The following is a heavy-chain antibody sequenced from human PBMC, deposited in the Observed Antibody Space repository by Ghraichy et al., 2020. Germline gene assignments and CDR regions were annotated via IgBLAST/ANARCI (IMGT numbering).Heavy chain of an antibody. V-gene: IGHV5-51*01. CDR3: AKQGEGVSAFHI. D-gene: IGHD3-10*01. CDR1: GYNFASYW. J-gene: IGHJ3*02. CDR2: INPRDSDT. Sequence: GESLNISCKGSGYNFASYWIGWVRQMPGKGLEWMGIINPRDSDTRYSPSFQGQVTMSADKSISTAYLQWSSLKASDSAMYYCAKQGEGVSAFHIWGQGTMVTVSS.